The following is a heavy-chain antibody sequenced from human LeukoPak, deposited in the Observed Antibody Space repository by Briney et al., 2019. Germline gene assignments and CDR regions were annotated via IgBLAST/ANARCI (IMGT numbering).Heavy chain of an antibody. Sequence: PGRSLRLSCAASGFTFSSYGMHWVRQAPGKGLEWVAVIWYDGSNKYYADSVKGRFTISRDNPKNTLYLQMNSLRAEDTAVYYCASGDYVGGCWGQGTLVTVSS. CDR1: GFTFSSYG. D-gene: IGHD4-17*01. CDR3: ASGDYVGGC. J-gene: IGHJ4*02. CDR2: IWYDGSNK. V-gene: IGHV3-33*01.